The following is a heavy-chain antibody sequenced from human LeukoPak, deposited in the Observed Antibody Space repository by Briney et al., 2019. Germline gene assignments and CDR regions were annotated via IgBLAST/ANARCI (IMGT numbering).Heavy chain of an antibody. CDR1: GYSTSSGYY. Sequence: SETLSLTCTVSGYSTSSGYYWGWIRQPPGKGLEWIGSIYHSGSTYYNPSLKSRVTISVDTSKNQFSLKLSSVTAADTAVYYCARHRCSGGSCYPMNWFDPWGQGTLVTVSS. J-gene: IGHJ5*02. CDR2: IYHSGST. CDR3: ARHRCSGGSCYPMNWFDP. V-gene: IGHV4-38-2*02. D-gene: IGHD2-15*01.